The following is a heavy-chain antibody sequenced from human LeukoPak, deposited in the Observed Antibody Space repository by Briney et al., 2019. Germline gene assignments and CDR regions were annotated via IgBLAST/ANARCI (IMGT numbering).Heavy chain of an antibody. D-gene: IGHD3-9*01. CDR3: ATLTGL. J-gene: IGHJ4*02. Sequence: GGSLRLFCAASGFTFSSYGMYWVRQAPGRGPEYVSAISSNGGDTYYAKSVKGRFTISRDNSKNTLFLQMDSLSPEDMAVYYCATLTGLWGQGTLVTVSS. CDR2: ISSNGGDT. V-gene: IGHV3-64*01. CDR1: GFTFSSYG.